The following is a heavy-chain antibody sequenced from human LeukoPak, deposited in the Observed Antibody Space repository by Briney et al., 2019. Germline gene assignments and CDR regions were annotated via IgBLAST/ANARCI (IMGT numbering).Heavy chain of an antibody. V-gene: IGHV4-38-2*02. CDR3: ARDPRFSPFDY. CDR1: SYSISSGFY. J-gene: IGHJ4*02. Sequence: SETLSLTCTVSSYSISSGFYWGWIRQPPGKGLEWIGSIHHSGSTYYSPSLKSRLTISVDTSKNQYSLMLTSVTAADTAVYYCARDPRFSPFDYWGQGTLVTVSS. CDR2: IHHSGST.